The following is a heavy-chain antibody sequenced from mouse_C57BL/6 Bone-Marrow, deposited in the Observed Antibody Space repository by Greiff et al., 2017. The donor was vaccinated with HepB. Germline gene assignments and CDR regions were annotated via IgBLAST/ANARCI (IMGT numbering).Heavy chain of an antibody. CDR3: ARRYPFFYAMDY. J-gene: IGHJ4*01. D-gene: IGHD2-14*01. V-gene: IGHV1-18*01. CDR1: GYTFTDYN. Sequence: VQLKQSGPELVKPGASVKIPCKASGYTFTDYNMDWVKQSNGKSLEWIGDINPNNGGTIYNQKFKGKATLTVDKSSSTAYMELRSLTSEDTAVYYCARRYPFFYAMDYWGQGTSVTVSS. CDR2: INPNNGGT.